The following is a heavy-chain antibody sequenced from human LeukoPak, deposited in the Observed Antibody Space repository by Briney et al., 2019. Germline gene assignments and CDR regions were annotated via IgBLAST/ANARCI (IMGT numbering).Heavy chain of an antibody. D-gene: IGHD3-10*01. J-gene: IGHJ4*02. Sequence: GGSLRLSCAASGFTVRSNYMSWVRQAQGTGLGWVSVIYSGGSTYYEDSVKGRFTISRDNSKNTLYLQRNSLRAEGTAVYYCAKVRWFGEPERVLFDYWGQGTLVTVSS. CDR2: IYSGGST. V-gene: IGHV3-53*01. CDR1: GFTVRSNY. CDR3: AKVRWFGEPERVLFDY.